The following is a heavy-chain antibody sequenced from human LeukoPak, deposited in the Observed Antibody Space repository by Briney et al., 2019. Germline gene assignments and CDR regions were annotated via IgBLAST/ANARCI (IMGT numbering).Heavy chain of an antibody. CDR3: AKDRDVVVVTFHWHFDL. Sequence: GGSLRLSCAASGITFTSYAMTWVRQAPGKGPEWVSSISGSAGSTYHADSVKGRFTISRDNSKNTLYLQMNSLRAEDTAVYYCAKDRDVVVVTFHWHFDLWGRGTLVTVSS. CDR1: GITFTSYA. CDR2: ISGSAGST. J-gene: IGHJ2*01. D-gene: IGHD2-21*02. V-gene: IGHV3-23*01.